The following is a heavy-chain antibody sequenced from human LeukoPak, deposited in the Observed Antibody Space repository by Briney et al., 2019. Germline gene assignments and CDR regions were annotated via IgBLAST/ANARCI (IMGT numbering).Heavy chain of an antibody. J-gene: IGHJ4*02. V-gene: IGHV3-30-3*01. Sequence: GGSLRLSCAASGFIFNNYPMHWVRQAPGKGLEWVAVISYDGSEKYYIDSVKGRFTISRDNPKNTLYLQMNNLRPDDTALYYCVRSSSSDYFDYWGQGTLVTVSS. CDR1: GFIFNNYP. CDR3: VRSSSSDYFDY. D-gene: IGHD6-25*01. CDR2: ISYDGSEK.